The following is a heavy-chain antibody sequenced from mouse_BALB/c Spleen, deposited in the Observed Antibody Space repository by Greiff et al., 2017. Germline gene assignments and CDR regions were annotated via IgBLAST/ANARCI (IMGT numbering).Heavy chain of an antibody. CDR3: ARSITTE. V-gene: IGHV14-3*02. Sequence: VHVKQSGAELVKPGASVKLSCTASGFNIKDTYMHWVKQRPEQGLEWIGRIDPANGNTKYDPKFQGKATITADTSSNTAYLQLSSLTSEDTAVYYCARSITTEWGQGTTLTVSS. CDR1: GFNIKDTY. J-gene: IGHJ2*01. D-gene: IGHD1-2*01. CDR2: IDPANGNT.